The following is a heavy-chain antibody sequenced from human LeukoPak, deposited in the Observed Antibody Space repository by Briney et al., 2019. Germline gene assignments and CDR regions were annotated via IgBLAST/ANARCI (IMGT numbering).Heavy chain of an antibody. D-gene: IGHD2-2*02. Sequence: GGSLRLSCAASGFTVSSNYMSWVRQAPGKGLEWVSVIYSGGSTYYADSVKGRFTISRDNSKNTLYLQMNSLRAEDTAVYYCARVVGYCSSTSCYTGRYYYMDVWGKGTTVTVS. CDR3: ARVVGYCSSTSCYTGRYYYMDV. CDR2: IYSGGST. CDR1: GFTVSSNY. J-gene: IGHJ6*03. V-gene: IGHV3-53*01.